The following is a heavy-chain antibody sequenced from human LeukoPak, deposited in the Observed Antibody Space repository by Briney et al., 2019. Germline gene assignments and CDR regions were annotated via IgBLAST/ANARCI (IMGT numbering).Heavy chain of an antibody. V-gene: IGHV4-59*01. CDR1: GGSMSSYY. CDR2: ISYSGST. Sequence: PSETLSLTCTVSGGSMSSYYWSWIRQPPGKGLDWIGYISYSGSTNYNPSLKSRVTISVDTSKNQFSLTLSSVTSADTAVYYCARARAYGSNTPRAFDYWGQGTLVTVSS. CDR3: ARARAYGSNTPRAFDY. D-gene: IGHD4-23*01. J-gene: IGHJ4*02.